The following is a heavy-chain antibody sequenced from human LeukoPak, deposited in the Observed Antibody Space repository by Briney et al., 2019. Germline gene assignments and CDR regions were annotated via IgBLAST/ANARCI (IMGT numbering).Heavy chain of an antibody. V-gene: IGHV1-69*13. J-gene: IGHJ4*02. CDR2: IIPIFGTA. D-gene: IGHD2-21*02. Sequence: GASVKVSCKASGYTFTSYAMNWVRQAPGQGLEWMGGIIPIFGTANYAQKFQGRVTITADESTSTAYMELSSLRSEDTAVYYCARDRGSIVVVTALDYWGQGTLVTVSS. CDR3: ARDRGSIVVVTALDY. CDR1: GYTFTSYA.